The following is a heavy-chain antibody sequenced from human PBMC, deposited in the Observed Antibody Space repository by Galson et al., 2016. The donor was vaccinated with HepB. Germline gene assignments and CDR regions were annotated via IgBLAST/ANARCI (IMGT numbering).Heavy chain of an antibody. CDR3: AKSGVVVVAAHQV. D-gene: IGHD2-15*01. CDR1: GFSFSRRA. J-gene: IGHJ4*02. CDR2: ISGSGDIT. Sequence: SLRLSCAASGFSFSRRAMNWVRQAPGKGLEWVSSISGSGDITYSADSVKCRFTISRDNSKSTLYLQMNSLTVEDTAVYYCAKSGVVVVAAHQVWGQGTLVTVAS. V-gene: IGHV3-23*01.